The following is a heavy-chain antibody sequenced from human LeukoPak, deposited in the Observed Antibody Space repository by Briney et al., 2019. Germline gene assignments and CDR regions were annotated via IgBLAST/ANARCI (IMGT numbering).Heavy chain of an antibody. D-gene: IGHD3-10*01. Sequence: PGGSLRLSCAASGFTFSGYAMSWVRQAPGKGLEWVSAISGSGGSTYYADSVKGRFTISRDNSKNTLYLQMNSLRAEDTAVYYCAKPVGVTNDAFDIWGQGTMVTVSS. V-gene: IGHV3-23*01. CDR1: GFTFSGYA. J-gene: IGHJ3*02. CDR2: ISGSGGST. CDR3: AKPVGVTNDAFDI.